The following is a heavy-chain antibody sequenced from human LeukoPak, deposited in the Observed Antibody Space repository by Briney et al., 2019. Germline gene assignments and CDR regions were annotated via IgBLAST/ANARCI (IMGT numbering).Heavy chain of an antibody. CDR3: ARERTGNSDSSGHYDY. V-gene: IGHV4-59*12. D-gene: IGHD3-22*01. CDR2: IYYSGRT. Sequence: SETLSLTCTVSGGSINNYYWSWIRQPPGKGLEWIGYIYYSGRTNYNPSLKSRVTISVDTSKNQFSLKLNSVTAADTAVYYCARERTGNSDSSGHYDYWGQGTLVTVSS. CDR1: GGSINNYY. J-gene: IGHJ4*02.